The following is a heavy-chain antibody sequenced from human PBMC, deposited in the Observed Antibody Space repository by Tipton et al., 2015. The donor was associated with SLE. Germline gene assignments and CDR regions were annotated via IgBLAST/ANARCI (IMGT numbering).Heavy chain of an antibody. CDR1: GFTFSSYD. Sequence: SLRLSCTASGFTFSSYDMHWVRQATGKGLEWASGIGIAGETYYPDSVKGRFTISRDNAKNSFYLQMNSLRAEDTAVYYCVRGRGYDSSGYYFDYWGQGTLVTVSS. J-gene: IGHJ4*02. V-gene: IGHV3-13*01. D-gene: IGHD3-22*01. CDR2: IGIAGET. CDR3: VRGRGYDSSGYYFDY.